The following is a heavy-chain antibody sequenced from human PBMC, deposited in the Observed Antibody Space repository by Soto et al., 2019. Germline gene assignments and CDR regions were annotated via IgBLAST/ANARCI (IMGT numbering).Heavy chain of an antibody. CDR1: GFTFSNAW. CDR3: TTGKYSYGSYYYGMDV. J-gene: IGHJ6*02. CDR2: IKSKTDGGTT. Sequence: GGSLRLSCAASGFTFSNAWMSWGRQAPGKGLEWDGRIKSKTDGGTTDYAAPVKGRFTISRDDSKNTLYLQMNSLKTEDTAVYYCTTGKYSYGSYYYGMDVWGQGTTVTVSS. D-gene: IGHD5-18*01. V-gene: IGHV3-15*01.